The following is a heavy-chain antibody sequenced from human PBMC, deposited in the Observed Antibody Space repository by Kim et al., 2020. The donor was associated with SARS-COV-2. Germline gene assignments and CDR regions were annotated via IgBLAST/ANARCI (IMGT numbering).Heavy chain of an antibody. CDR2: IWYDGSNK. J-gene: IGHJ4*02. D-gene: IGHD4-17*01. CDR1: GFTFSSYG. V-gene: IGHV3-33*08. Sequence: GGSLRLSCAASGFTFSSYGMHWVRQAPGKGLEWVAVIWYDGSNKYYADSVKGRFTISRDNSKNTLYLQMNSLRAEDTAVYYCAREILTTDGNYWGQGTLVTVSS. CDR3: AREILTTDGNY.